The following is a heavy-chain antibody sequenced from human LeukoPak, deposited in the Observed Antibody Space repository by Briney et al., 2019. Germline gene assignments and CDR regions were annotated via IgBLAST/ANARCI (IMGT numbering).Heavy chain of an antibody. D-gene: IGHD3/OR15-3a*01. CDR1: GFSFGKYW. CDR3: ARDQYDTWSRRGNFDS. CDR2: IKLDGSEK. Sequence: GGSLRLSCVASGFSFGKYWMSWVRQAPGKGLEWVANIKLDGSEKNYVDSVKGRFTISRDNTKNSLYLQMNSLRAEDTAVFYCARDQYDTWSRRGNFDSWGQGTLVIVSS. V-gene: IGHV3-7*03. J-gene: IGHJ4*02.